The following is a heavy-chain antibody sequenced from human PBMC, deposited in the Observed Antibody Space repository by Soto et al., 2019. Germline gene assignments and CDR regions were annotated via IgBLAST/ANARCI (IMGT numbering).Heavy chain of an antibody. J-gene: IGHJ4*02. V-gene: IGHV3-21*01. Sequence: VRSLRLSCAASGFTFSSYSMNWVRQAPGKGLEWVSSISSSSSYIYYADSVKGRFTISRDNAKNSLYLQMNSLRAEDTAVYYCARVYQQLCYDYWGQGTLVTVSS. CDR3: ARVYQQLCYDY. CDR2: ISSSSSYI. CDR1: GFTFSSYS. D-gene: IGHD2-2*01.